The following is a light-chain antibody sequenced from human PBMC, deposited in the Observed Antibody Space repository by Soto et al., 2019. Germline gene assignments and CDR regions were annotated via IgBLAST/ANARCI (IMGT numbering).Light chain of an antibody. CDR3: QQYDTSPLT. V-gene: IGKV3-20*01. J-gene: IGKJ4*01. CDR1: QSVSSMY. Sequence: EVVLTQSPGTLSLSPGETATLSCRASQSVSSMYLAWYQQKPGQAPRLLISAASSRATGIPDRFSGSGSGTDFTLSIRRLEPEDFAVYYCQQYDTSPLTFGGGTKGDQT. CDR2: AAS.